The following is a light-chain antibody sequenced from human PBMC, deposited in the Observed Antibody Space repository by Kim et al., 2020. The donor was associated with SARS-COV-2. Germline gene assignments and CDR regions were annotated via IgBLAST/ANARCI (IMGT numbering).Light chain of an antibody. CDR1: QSIANN. Sequence: DIQMTQSPSSLSASVGDRVTLTCRSSQSIANNLNWYQHRPGKAPKLLVYATSSLQTGVPSRFSGSGSGTEFTLAISGLQPEDIATYYCQQTYTTRYTFGQGTKLEI. V-gene: IGKV1-39*01. CDR2: ATS. J-gene: IGKJ2*01. CDR3: QQTYTTRYT.